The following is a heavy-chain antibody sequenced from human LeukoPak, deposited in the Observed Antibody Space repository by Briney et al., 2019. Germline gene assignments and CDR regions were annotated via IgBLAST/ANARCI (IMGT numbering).Heavy chain of an antibody. D-gene: IGHD3-22*01. CDR2: INPNSGGT. Sequence: ASVKVSCKASGYTFTGYYMHWVRQAPGQGLEWMGWINPNSGGTNYAQKFQGRVTMTRDTSISTAYMELNSLRSDDTAVYYCARSADSRGYDFLDYWGQGSLVTVSS. CDR3: ARSADSRGYDFLDY. J-gene: IGHJ4*02. V-gene: IGHV1-2*02. CDR1: GYTFTGYY.